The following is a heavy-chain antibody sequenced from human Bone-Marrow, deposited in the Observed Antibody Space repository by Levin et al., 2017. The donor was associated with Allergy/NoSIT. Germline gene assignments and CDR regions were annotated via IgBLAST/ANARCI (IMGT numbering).Heavy chain of an antibody. J-gene: IGHJ4*02. CDR2: INPNSGGT. CDR1: GYTFTGYY. V-gene: IGHV1-2*02. CDR3: ARVRSLDILTGYGGAYFDY. Sequence: ASVKVSCKASGYTFTGYYMHWVRQAPGQGLEWMGWINPNSGGTNYAQKFQGRVTMTRDTSISTAYMELSRLRSDDTAVYYCARVRSLDILTGYGGAYFDYWGQGTLVTVSS. D-gene: IGHD3-9*01.